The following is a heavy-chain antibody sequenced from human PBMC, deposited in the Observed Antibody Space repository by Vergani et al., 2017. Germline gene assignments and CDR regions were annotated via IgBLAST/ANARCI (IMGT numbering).Heavy chain of an antibody. CDR1: GGSVSSGSYY. CDR3: ARGGASGY. V-gene: IGHV4-61*10. J-gene: IGHJ4*02. Sequence: QVQLQESGPGLVKPSETLSLTCTVSGGSVSSGSYYWSWIRQPAGKGLEWIGEINHSGSTNYNPSLKSRVTISVDTSKNQFSLKLSSVTAADTAVYYCARGGASGYWGQGTLVTVSS. CDR2: INHSGST. D-gene: IGHD3-10*01.